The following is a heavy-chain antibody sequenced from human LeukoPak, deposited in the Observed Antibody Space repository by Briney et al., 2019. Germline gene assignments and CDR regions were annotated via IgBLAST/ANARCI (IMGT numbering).Heavy chain of an antibody. CDR1: GGSISSYY. CDR2: IYYSGST. V-gene: IGHV4-59*01. CDR3: ARVQGGTLDY. Sequence: SETLSLTCTVSGGSISSYYWSWIRQPPGKGLEWIGYIYYSGSTNYNPSLKSRVTISVDTSKNQFSLKLSSVTAADTAVYYCARVQGGTLDYWGQGTLVTVSS. J-gene: IGHJ4*02. D-gene: IGHD2-15*01.